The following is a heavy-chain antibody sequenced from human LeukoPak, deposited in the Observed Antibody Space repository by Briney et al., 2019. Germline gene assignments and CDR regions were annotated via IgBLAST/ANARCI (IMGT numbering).Heavy chain of an antibody. CDR1: GFTFSNYW. CDR2: INSDGINT. J-gene: IGHJ4*02. CDR3: ARRGAVAGTFDY. Sequence: GGSLRLSCAASGFTFSNYWMHWVRQAPGKGLVWVSRINSDGINTSYADSVKGRFTISRDNAKNTLNLQMNSLRAEDTAVYYCARRGAVAGTFDYWGQGTLVTVSS. D-gene: IGHD6-19*01. V-gene: IGHV3-74*01.